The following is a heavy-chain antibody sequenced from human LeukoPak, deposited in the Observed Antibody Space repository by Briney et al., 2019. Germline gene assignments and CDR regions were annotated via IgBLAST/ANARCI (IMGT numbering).Heavy chain of an antibody. CDR3: ARDSPGTTASDY. Sequence: GRSLRLSCAASEFTFSDHYMSWIRQAPGKGLEWISYISSSGSYTNYADSVKGRFTISRDNAKNSLYLQMNSLRAEDTAVYYCARDSPGTTASDYWGQGTLVTVSS. V-gene: IGHV3-11*06. CDR1: EFTFSDHY. D-gene: IGHD1-1*01. CDR2: ISSSGSYT. J-gene: IGHJ4*02.